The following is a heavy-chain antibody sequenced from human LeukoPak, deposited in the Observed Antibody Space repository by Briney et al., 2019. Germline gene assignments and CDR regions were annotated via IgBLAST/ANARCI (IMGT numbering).Heavy chain of an antibody. CDR2: ISWNSGSI. Sequence: GGSLRLSCAASGFTFDDYAMHRVRQAPGKGLEWVSGISWNSGSIGYADSVMGRFTISRDNAKNSLYLQMNSLRAEDTALYYCAKDRGVDYYYYMDVWGKGTTVTVSS. D-gene: IGHD2-15*01. J-gene: IGHJ6*03. V-gene: IGHV3-9*01. CDR3: AKDRGVDYYYYMDV. CDR1: GFTFDDYA.